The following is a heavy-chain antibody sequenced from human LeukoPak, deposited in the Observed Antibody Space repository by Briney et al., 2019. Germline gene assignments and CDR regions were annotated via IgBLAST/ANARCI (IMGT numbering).Heavy chain of an antibody. CDR2: IYSGGST. J-gene: IGHJ6*04. V-gene: IGHV3-66*01. D-gene: IGHD3-10*02. CDR1: GFTVRNNY. Sequence: GGSLRLSCAASGFTVRNNYMSWVRQAPGKGLEWVSLIYSGGSTYYADSVKGRFTISRDNSNNTVYLQMNSLRAEDTAVYYCAELGITMIGGVWGKGTTVTISS. CDR3: AELGITMIGGV.